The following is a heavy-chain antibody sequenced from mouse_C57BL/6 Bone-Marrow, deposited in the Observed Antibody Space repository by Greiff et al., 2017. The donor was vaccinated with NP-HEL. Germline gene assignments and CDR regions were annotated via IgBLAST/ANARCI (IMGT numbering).Heavy chain of an antibody. Sequence: VQLQQSGPELVKPGASVKISCKASGYTFTDYYMNWVKQSHGKSLEWIGDINPNNGGTSYNQKFKGKATLTVDKSSSTAYMELRSLTSEDSAVYYCARFDYDPYWYFVVWGTGTTVTVSS. CDR2: INPNNGGT. CDR3: ARFDYDPYWYFVV. J-gene: IGHJ1*03. V-gene: IGHV1-26*01. CDR1: GYTFTDYY. D-gene: IGHD2-4*01.